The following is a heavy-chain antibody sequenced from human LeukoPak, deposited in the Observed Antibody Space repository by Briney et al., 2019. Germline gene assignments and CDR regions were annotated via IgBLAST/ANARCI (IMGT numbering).Heavy chain of an antibody. CDR3: ARDVEAGIKQQLDRDYYGMDV. J-gene: IGHJ6*02. D-gene: IGHD6-13*01. Sequence: VASVKVSCTASGYTFTSYGISWVRQAPGQGLEWMGWISAYNGNTNYAQKLQGRVTMTTDTSTSTAYMELRSLRSDDTAVYYCARDVEAGIKQQLDRDYYGMDVWGQGTTVTVSS. CDR2: ISAYNGNT. V-gene: IGHV1-18*01. CDR1: GYTFTSYG.